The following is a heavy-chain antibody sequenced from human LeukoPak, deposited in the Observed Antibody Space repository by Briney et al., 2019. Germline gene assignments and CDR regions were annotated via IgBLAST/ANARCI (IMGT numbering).Heavy chain of an antibody. V-gene: IGHV4-39*07. Sequence: PSETLSLTCTVSGGSISSSSYYWGWMRQPPGKELEWIGSIYYSGSTYYNPSLKSRVTISVDTSKNQFSLKLSSVTAADTAVYYCARVVRFRGAIFDYWGQGTLVTVSS. CDR3: ARVVRFRGAIFDY. CDR1: GGSISSSSYY. D-gene: IGHD3-10*01. CDR2: IYYSGST. J-gene: IGHJ4*02.